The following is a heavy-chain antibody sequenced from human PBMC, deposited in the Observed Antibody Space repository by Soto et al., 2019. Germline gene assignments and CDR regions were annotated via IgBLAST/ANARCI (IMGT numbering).Heavy chain of an antibody. V-gene: IGHV4-59*12. CDR3: ARATYYYDGVLDY. CDR2: IYYSGST. D-gene: IGHD3-22*01. CDR1: GGSISSYY. Sequence: PSETLSLTCTVSGGSISSYYWSWIRQPPGKGLEWIGYIYYSGSTNYNPSLKSRVTISVDTSKNQFSLKLSSVTAADTAVYYCARATYYYDGVLDYWGQGTLVTVSS. J-gene: IGHJ4*02.